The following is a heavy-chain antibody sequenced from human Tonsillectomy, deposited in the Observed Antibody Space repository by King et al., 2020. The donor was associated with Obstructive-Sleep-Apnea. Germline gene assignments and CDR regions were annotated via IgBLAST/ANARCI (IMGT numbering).Heavy chain of an antibody. CDR2: INHSGST. J-gene: IGHJ5*02. CDR3: ASTDCSGGSCYSNWFDP. V-gene: IGHV4-34*01. D-gene: IGHD2-15*01. CDR1: GGSFSGYY. Sequence: VQLQQWGAGLLKPSETLSLTCAVYGGSFSGYYWSWIRQPPGKGLEWIGEINHSGSTNYNPSLTSRVTISVDTSKNQFSLKLSSVTAADTAVYYCASTDCSGGSCYSNWFDPWGQGTLVTVSS.